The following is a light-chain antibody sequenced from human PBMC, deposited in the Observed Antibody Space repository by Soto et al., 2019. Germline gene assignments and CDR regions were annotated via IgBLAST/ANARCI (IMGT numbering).Light chain of an antibody. V-gene: IGKV3-15*01. CDR3: HQYKNWPPTYT. CDR1: QSVDSN. Sequence: EIVMLQSPATLSLSPGDRATLSCRASQSVDSNLAWYQQKPGQPPRLLIYRASARATGVPARFSGSGSGTDFTLSISSLQSDDFAVYYCHQYKNWPPTYTFGQGTKLEI. J-gene: IGKJ2*01. CDR2: RAS.